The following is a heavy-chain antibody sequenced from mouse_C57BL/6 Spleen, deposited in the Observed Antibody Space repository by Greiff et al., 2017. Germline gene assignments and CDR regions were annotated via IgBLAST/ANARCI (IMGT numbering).Heavy chain of an antibody. J-gene: IGHJ2*01. CDR2: INPSTGGT. CDR3: AAYGYY. Sequence: EVQLVESGPELVKPGASVKISCKASGYSFTGYYMHWVKQSSEKSLEWIGEINPSTGGTSYNQKFKGKATLTVDKSSSTAYMQLKSLTSEDSAVYYCAAYGYYWGQGTTLTVSS. V-gene: IGHV1-43*01. CDR1: GYSFTGYY. D-gene: IGHD1-1*01.